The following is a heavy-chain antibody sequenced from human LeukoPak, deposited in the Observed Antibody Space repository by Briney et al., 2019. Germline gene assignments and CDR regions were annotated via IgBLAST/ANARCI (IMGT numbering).Heavy chain of an antibody. D-gene: IGHD4-17*01. CDR3: ARARGMDDYGDFRIK. CDR1: GFTFSDYY. CDR2: ISSSSAYT. V-gene: IGHV3-11*06. Sequence: GGSLRLSCTASGFTFSDYYMSWIRQAPGKGLEWVSYISSSSAYTNYADSVKGRFTISRDNAKNSLSLQMNGLRAEDTAVYYCARARGMDDYGDFRIKWGQGTLVTVSS. J-gene: IGHJ4*02.